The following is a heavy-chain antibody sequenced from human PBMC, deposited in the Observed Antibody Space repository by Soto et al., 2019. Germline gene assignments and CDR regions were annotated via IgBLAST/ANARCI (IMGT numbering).Heavy chain of an antibody. J-gene: IGHJ3*02. Sequence: QVQLVESGGGVVQPGRSLRLSCAASGFTFSSYGMHWVRQAPGKGLEWVAVISYDGSNKYYADSVKGRFTISRDNSKNTLYLQINSLRAEDTAVYYCAKDRRDYGHDAFDIWGQGTMVTVSS. CDR3: AKDRRDYGHDAFDI. CDR2: ISYDGSNK. D-gene: IGHD4-17*01. CDR1: GFTFSSYG. V-gene: IGHV3-30*18.